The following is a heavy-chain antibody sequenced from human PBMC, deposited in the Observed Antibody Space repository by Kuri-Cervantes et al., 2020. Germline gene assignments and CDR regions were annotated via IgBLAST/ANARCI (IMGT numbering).Heavy chain of an antibody. CDR2: INPNGGGT. CDR3: ARDRGLYGRYNWFDP. J-gene: IGHJ5*02. CDR1: GGTFSSYA. V-gene: IGHV1-2*02. D-gene: IGHD3-10*01. Sequence: ASVKVSCKASGGTFSSYAISWVRQAPGQGLEWMGWINPNGGGTHYAQSFQGRVTMTRDTSISTAYMELSRLRSDDTAVYYCARDRGLYGRYNWFDPWGQGTLVTVSS.